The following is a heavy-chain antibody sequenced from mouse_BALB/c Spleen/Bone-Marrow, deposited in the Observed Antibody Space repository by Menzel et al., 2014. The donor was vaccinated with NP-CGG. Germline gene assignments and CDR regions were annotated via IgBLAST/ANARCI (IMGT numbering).Heavy chain of an antibody. D-gene: IGHD1-2*01. J-gene: IGHJ2*01. CDR3: ARLLRLRYFDY. V-gene: IGHV5-9*02. Sequence: DVKLVESGGGLVKPGGSLKLSCAASGFAFSSYDMSWVRQTPEKRLEWVATISSGGSCTYYPDSVKGRFTISRDNARNTLYLQMSSLRSEDTALYYCARLLRLRYFDYWGQGTTLTVSS. CDR1: GFAFSSYD. CDR2: ISSGGSCT.